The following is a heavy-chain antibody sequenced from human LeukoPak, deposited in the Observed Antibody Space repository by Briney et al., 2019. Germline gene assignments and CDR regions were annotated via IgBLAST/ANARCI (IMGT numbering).Heavy chain of an antibody. J-gene: IGHJ4*01. CDR2: LSGSGITT. CDR3: AKGIYSSGWSYFDY. CDR1: RFTFSNSA. D-gene: IGHD6-19*01. Sequence: GGSLRLSCAASRFTFSNSAMSWVRQAPGKGLEWVSTLSGSGITTYYADSVKGRFTISRDNSKNTLYLQMNSLRAEDTAVYYCAKGIYSSGWSYFDYWGHGTLVTVSS. V-gene: IGHV3-23*01.